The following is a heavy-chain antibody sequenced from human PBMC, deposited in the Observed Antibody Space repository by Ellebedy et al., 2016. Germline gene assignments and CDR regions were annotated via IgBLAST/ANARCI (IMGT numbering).Heavy chain of an antibody. D-gene: IGHD4-11*01. CDR2: ISGDGHTT. V-gene: IGHV3-23*01. Sequence: GGSLRLSCATSGFTFSTYAMAWVRQAPGKGLEWVSSISGDGHTTSYGDSVKGRFTISRDNSKNTLYLQMNSLRADDTAVYYCAAHDYSNYIKWFDPWGQGTLVTVSS. CDR1: GFTFSTYA. J-gene: IGHJ5*02. CDR3: AAHDYSNYIKWFDP.